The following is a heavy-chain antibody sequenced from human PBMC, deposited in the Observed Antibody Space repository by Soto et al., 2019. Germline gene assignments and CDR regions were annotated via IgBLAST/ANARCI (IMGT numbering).Heavy chain of an antibody. J-gene: IGHJ4*02. CDR1: GYIFTTYS. D-gene: IGHD6-25*01. CDR2: VDPRDGST. CDR3: ARVRSSGREFDY. V-gene: IGHV1-46*01. Sequence: QVQLVQSGAEMKRPGASVILSCKASGYIFTTYSIHWVRQTAGQGLEWMAKVDPRDGSTGYAQRFQGRCSMAWDASTGTVSMAVSGLTSEDTATYYCARVRSSGREFDYCGQGTQVNVSS.